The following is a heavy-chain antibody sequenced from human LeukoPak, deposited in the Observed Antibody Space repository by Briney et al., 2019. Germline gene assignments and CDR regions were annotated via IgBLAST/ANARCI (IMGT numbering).Heavy chain of an antibody. CDR3: ARVRYSSGWCDY. D-gene: IGHD6-19*01. J-gene: IGHJ4*02. CDR2: IYYSGST. CDR1: GGSISSYY. Sequence: SETLSLTCTVSGGSISSYYWSWIRQPPGKGLEWIGNIYYSGSTIYNPSLQSRVTMSVDTSKNQFSLNLTSVTAADTAVYYCARVRYSSGWCDYWGQGTLVTVSS. V-gene: IGHV4-59*01.